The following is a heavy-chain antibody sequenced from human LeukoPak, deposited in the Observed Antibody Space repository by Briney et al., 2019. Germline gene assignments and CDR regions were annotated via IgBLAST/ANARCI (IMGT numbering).Heavy chain of an antibody. D-gene: IGHD3-22*01. CDR2: IYNSGST. J-gene: IGHJ4*02. V-gene: IGHV4-39*01. CDR3: ASQPYYETSGYYFY. Sequence: SETLSLTCTVSGGSISSSTYNWGWIRQPPGKWLEWIGSIYNSGSTFYSPSLKSRVTISIDTSKNQFSLKLTSVTAADTAIYYCASQPYYETSGYYFYWGQGTLVTVSS. CDR1: GGSISSSTYN.